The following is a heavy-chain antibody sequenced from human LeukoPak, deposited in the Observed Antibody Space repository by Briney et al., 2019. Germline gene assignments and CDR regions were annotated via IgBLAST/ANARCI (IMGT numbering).Heavy chain of an antibody. CDR1: GFTLSDYG. CDR3: VKNSGWYCLDY. CDR2: ISSSSSYI. J-gene: IGHJ4*02. Sequence: GGSLRLSCAVSGFTLSDYGIHWVRQAPGKGLEWVSSISSSSSYIYYADSVKGRFTISRDNAKNSLFLQLNSLRAEDTAVYYCVKNSGWYCLDYWGQGITVIVSS. D-gene: IGHD6-13*01. V-gene: IGHV3-21*04.